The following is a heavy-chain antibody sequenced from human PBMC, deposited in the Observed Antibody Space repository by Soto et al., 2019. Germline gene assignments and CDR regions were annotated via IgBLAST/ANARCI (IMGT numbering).Heavy chain of an antibody. V-gene: IGHV5-51*01. CDR2: IFPSDSDT. CDR1: GYRFTSYW. CDR3: ARKDKSGYFNWFDP. J-gene: IGHJ5*02. Sequence: GESLKISCRTSGYRFTSYWIAWVRQMPGKGLEWMGIIFPSDSDTRYSPSFQGQVTISADRSTSTVFLQWASLKASDTAVYFCARKDKSGYFNWFDPWGQGTLVSVSS. D-gene: IGHD3-22*01.